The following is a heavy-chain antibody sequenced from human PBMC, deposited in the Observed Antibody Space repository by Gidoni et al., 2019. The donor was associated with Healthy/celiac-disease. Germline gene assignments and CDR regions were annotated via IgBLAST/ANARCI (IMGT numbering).Heavy chain of an antibody. V-gene: IGHV3-23*01. CDR2: ISGSGGST. CDR1: GCTFSSYA. Sequence: EVQLLESGGGLVQPGGSLSLSCAASGCTFSSYALSWVRQAPGKGRGWVSAISGSGGSTYYADSVKGRFTISRDNSKNTLYLQMNSLRAEDTAVYYCAKDPPVYYGSPHRDVWGKGTTVTVSS. J-gene: IGHJ6*04. CDR3: AKDPPVYYGSPHRDV. D-gene: IGHD3-10*01.